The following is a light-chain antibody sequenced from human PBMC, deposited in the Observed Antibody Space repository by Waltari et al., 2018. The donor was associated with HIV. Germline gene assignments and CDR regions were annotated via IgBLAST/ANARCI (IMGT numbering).Light chain of an antibody. CDR2: GVS. CDR1: SSDVGGYNY. CDR3: SSYTSSSTLEVV. J-gene: IGLJ2*01. Sequence: QSALTQPASVSGSPGQSITISCPGTSSDVGGYNYVSWYQQHPGKAPKLMIYGVSNRPSGVSNVFSGSKSGNTASLTISGLQAEDEADYYCSSYTSSSTLEVVFGGGTKLTVL. V-gene: IGLV2-14*01.